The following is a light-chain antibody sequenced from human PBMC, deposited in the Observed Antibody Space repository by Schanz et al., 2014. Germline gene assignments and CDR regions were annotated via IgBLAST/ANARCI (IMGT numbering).Light chain of an antibody. CDR1: QSVSSN. CDR2: GAS. J-gene: IGKJ5*01. CDR3: QQYGSSPPT. V-gene: IGKV3-20*01. Sequence: EIVMTQSPATLSVSPGERATLSCRASQSVSSNLAWYQQKPGQAPRLLIYGASSRTTAIPDRFSGSGSGTDFTLTISRLQPEDFAVYYCQQYGSSPPTFGRGTRLEIK.